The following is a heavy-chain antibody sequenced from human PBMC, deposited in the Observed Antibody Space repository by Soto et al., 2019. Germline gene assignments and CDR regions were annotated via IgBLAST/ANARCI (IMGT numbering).Heavy chain of an antibody. Sequence: AGGSLRLSCAASGFALSSSYMMWVRQAPGKGLEWVSVTYTGGSTHYADSVKGRFTISRDDSSNTLFLQMNSLRAEDTAVYYCARDPPITSDYAMDVWGQGTTVTVSS. CDR1: GFALSSSY. CDR3: ARDPPITSDYAMDV. D-gene: IGHD1-20*01. V-gene: IGHV3-53*01. J-gene: IGHJ6*02. CDR2: TYTGGST.